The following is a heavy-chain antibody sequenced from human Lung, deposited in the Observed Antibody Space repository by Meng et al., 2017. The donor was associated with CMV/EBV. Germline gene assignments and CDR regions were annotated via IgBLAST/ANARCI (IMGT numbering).Heavy chain of an antibody. CDR2: IGAYNHNP. V-gene: IGHV1-18*01. Sequence: ASXXVSXKASGYFFSSYGISWVRQAPGQGLEWMGWIGAYNHNPNYALEFRGRVTMTTDTSTATAYMELKSLTSDDTAVYYCARGGFGDYYYNGLDVWGQGTXVTVSS. CDR3: ARGGFGDYYYNGLDV. J-gene: IGHJ6*02. D-gene: IGHD3-10*01. CDR1: GYFFSSYG.